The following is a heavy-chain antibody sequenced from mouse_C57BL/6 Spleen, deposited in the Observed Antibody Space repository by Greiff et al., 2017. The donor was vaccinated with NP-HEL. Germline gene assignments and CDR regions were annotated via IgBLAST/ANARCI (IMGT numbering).Heavy chain of an antibody. V-gene: IGHV1-74*01. J-gene: IGHJ1*03. Sequence: QVQLQQPGAELVKPGASVKVSCKASGHTFTSYWMHWVKQRPGQGLEWIGRIHPSDSDTNYNQKFKGKATLTVDKSSSTAYMQLSGLTSEDSAVYYCAIRDGSSYGYFDVWGTGTTVTVSS. CDR2: IHPSDSDT. D-gene: IGHD1-1*01. CDR3: AIRDGSSYGYFDV. CDR1: GHTFTSYW.